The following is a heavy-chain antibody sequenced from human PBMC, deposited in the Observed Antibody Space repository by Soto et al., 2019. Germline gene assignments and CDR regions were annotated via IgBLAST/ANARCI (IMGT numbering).Heavy chain of an antibody. CDR3: ARAREVDYYYYGMDV. D-gene: IGHD2-2*01. Sequence: ASVKVSCKASGYTFTSYGISWVRQAPGQGLEWMGWISAYNGNTNYAQKLQGRVTMTTDTSTSTAYMELRSLRSEDTAVYYCARAREVDYYYYGMDVWGQGTTVTVSS. V-gene: IGHV1-18*01. J-gene: IGHJ6*02. CDR2: ISAYNGNT. CDR1: GYTFTSYG.